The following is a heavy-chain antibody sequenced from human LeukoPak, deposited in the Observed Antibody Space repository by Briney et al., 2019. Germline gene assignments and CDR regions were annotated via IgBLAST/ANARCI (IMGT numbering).Heavy chain of an antibody. CDR2: IYSGGST. V-gene: IGHV3-53*01. Sequence: GGSLRLSCAASGFTVSSNYMTRVRQAPGKGLEWVSVIYSGGSTYYADSVKGRFTISRDNSKNTLYLQMNSLRAEDTAVYYCTRNWGSDNWFDPWGQGTLVTVSS. J-gene: IGHJ5*02. CDR1: GFTVSSNY. CDR3: TRNWGSDNWFDP. D-gene: IGHD7-27*01.